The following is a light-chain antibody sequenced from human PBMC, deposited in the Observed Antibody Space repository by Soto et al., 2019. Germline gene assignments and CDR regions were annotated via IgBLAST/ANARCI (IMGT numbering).Light chain of an antibody. CDR2: DAS. CDR1: QSVSSY. Sequence: EIVLTQSPGTLSLSPGERATLSCRASQSVSSYLAWYQQKPGQAPRLLIYDASTRATGISARFSGSGSGTDFTLTISSLGPEDFAVFYCQQRSTWPVTFGQGAKVDIK. CDR3: QQRSTWPVT. J-gene: IGKJ1*01. V-gene: IGKV3-11*01.